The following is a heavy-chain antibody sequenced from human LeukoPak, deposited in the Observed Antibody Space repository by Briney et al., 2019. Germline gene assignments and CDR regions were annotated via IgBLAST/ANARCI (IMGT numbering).Heavy chain of an antibody. V-gene: IGHV3-21*01. Sequence: PGGSLRLSCAASGFTFSSYSMNWVRQAPGKGLEWVSSISSSSYIYYADSVKGRFTISRDNAKNSLYLQMNSLRAEDTAVYYCARDRSMVRGVIEDYWGQGTLVTVSS. D-gene: IGHD3-10*01. CDR2: ISSSSYI. CDR3: ARDRSMVRGVIEDY. J-gene: IGHJ4*02. CDR1: GFTFSSYS.